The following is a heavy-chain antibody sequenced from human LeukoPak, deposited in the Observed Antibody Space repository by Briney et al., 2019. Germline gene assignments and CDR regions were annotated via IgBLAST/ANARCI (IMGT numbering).Heavy chain of an antibody. J-gene: IGHJ4*02. Sequence: PGGSLRLSCAASGFIFRSYWMSWLRQAPGKGLEWVANIKQDANEKYYADSVKGRFIISRDNAKNSLYLQMNSLRAEDTAVYYCASWARIFDYWGQGTLVTVSS. D-gene: IGHD1-14*01. CDR3: ASWARIFDY. CDR2: IKQDANEK. V-gene: IGHV3-7*01. CDR1: GFIFRSYW.